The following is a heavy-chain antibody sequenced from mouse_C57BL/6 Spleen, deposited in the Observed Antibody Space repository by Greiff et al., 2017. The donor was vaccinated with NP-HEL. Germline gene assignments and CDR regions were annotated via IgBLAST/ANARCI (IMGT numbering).Heavy chain of an antibody. V-gene: IGHV1-80*01. Sequence: QVQLKESGAELVKPGASVKISCKASGYAFSSYWMNWVKQRPGKGLEWIGQIYPGDGDTNYNGKFTGKATLTADKSSSTAYMQLSSLSSEDSAVYSCAREGLLRYFDYWGQGTTLTVSS. J-gene: IGHJ2*01. CDR1: GYAFSSYW. D-gene: IGHD1-1*01. CDR3: AREGLLRYFDY. CDR2: IYPGDGDT.